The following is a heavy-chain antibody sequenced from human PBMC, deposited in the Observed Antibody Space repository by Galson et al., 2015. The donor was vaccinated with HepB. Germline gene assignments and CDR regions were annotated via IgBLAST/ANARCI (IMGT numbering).Heavy chain of an antibody. V-gene: IGHV3-66*02. CDR2: IYSGGST. CDR1: GFTFSSYW. J-gene: IGHJ4*02. Sequence: SLRLSCAASGFTFSSYWMSWVRQAPGKGLEWVSVIYSGGSTYYADSVKGRFTISGDNSKDTLYLQMNSLRAEDTAVYYCARVVKYYDSSGYPDNDYWGQGTLVTVSS. D-gene: IGHD3-22*01. CDR3: ARVVKYYDSSGYPDNDY.